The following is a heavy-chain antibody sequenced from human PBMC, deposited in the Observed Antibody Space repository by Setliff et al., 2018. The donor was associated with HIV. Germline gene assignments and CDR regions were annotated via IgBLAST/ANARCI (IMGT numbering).Heavy chain of an antibody. CDR3: ARVFSAGWFDS. Sequence: GESLKISCKASGYNFTTNWVGWVRQMPGKGLEWMGIIRPADSDTRVSPSFQGHVTIPATKSISSTYLQWSRLKASDTAMYYCARVFSAGWFDSWGQGTLVTVSS. V-gene: IGHV5-51*01. J-gene: IGHJ5*01. CDR1: GYNFTTNW. CDR2: IRPADSDT. D-gene: IGHD6-13*01.